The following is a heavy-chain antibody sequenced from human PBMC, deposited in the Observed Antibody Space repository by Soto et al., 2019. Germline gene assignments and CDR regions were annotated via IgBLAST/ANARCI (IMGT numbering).Heavy chain of an antibody. J-gene: IGHJ4*02. CDR2: VSHDGRNT. CDR1: GFTFGDYA. D-gene: IGHD6-19*01. V-gene: IGHV3-30-3*02. Sequence: GGSLRLSCTGSGFTFGDYAMSWFRQAPGKGLEWVAVVSHDGRNTHYADSVKGRFTISRDSSKNTVSLEMTSLRAEDTAVYYCAKGGRQWLVTSDFNYWGQGALVTVSS. CDR3: AKGGRQWLVTSDFNY.